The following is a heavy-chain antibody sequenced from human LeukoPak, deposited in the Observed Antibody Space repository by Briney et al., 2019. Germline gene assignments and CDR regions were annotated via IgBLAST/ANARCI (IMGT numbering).Heavy chain of an antibody. J-gene: IGHJ4*02. CDR2: INHSGST. D-gene: IGHD2-2*01. V-gene: IGHV4-34*01. CDR3: ATGVTRPDPIVVVPAAIRVAQAFDY. Sequence: SETLSLTCAVYXGSFSYSLNRIRQPPGKGLEWIGEINHSGSTNYNPSLKSRVTISVDTSKNQFSLRLSSVTAADTAVYYCATGVTRPDPIVVVPAAIRVAQAFDYWGQGTLVTVSS. CDR1: XGSFSYS.